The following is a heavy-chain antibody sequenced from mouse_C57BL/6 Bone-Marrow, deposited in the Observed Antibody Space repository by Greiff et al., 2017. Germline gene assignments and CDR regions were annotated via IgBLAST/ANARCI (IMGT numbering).Heavy chain of an antibody. V-gene: IGHV2-2*01. CDR1: GFSLTSYG. CDR3: ARMDYYGSSYGDYAMDY. CDR2: IWSGGST. J-gene: IGHJ4*01. D-gene: IGHD1-1*01. Sequence: QVQLKESGPGLVQPSQSLSITCTVSGFSLTSYGVHWVRQSPGKGLEWLGVIWSGGSTDYNAAFISRLSISKDNSKSQVFFKMNRLQADDTAIYYCARMDYYGSSYGDYAMDYWGQGTSVTVSS.